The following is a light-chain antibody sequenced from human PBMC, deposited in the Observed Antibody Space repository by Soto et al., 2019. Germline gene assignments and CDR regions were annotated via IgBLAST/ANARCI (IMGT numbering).Light chain of an antibody. CDR1: QSLVHSDGSTY. J-gene: IGKJ3*01. V-gene: IGKV2-30*02. CDR3: IQSTHSPPFT. Sequence: EVVMTQSPLSLPVTLGQPASISCRSSQSLVHSDGSTYLSWFQQRPGQSPRRLIYKVSNRDSRVPDRFSGSGSGTDFTLIISRVEAEDVGFYYCIQSTHSPPFTFGPGTKVDFK. CDR2: KVS.